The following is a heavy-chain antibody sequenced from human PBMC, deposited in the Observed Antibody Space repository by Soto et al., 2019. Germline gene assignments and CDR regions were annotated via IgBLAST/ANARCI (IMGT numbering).Heavy chain of an antibody. CDR3: ARPTYYYGSGSQTYGMDV. CDR1: GGTFSSYA. V-gene: IGHV1-69*13. J-gene: IGHJ6*02. D-gene: IGHD3-10*01. Sequence: SVKVSCKASGGTFSSYAISWVRQAPGQGLEWVGGIIPIFGTANYAQKFQGRVTITADESTSTAYMELSSLRSEDTAVYYCARPTYYYGSGSQTYGMDVWGQGXTVTVYS. CDR2: IIPIFGTA.